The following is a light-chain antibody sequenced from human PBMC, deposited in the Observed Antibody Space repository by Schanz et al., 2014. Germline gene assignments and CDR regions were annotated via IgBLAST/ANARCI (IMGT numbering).Light chain of an antibody. CDR1: SSDVGGYNL. CDR3: CSYAGSTNLR. CDR2: DGS. Sequence: QSALTQPASVSGSPGQSITISCTGTSSDVGGYNLVSWYQHHPGEAPKLLIYDGSKRPSGVSTRFSGSKSGNTASLTVSGLQAEDEADYYCCSYAGSTNLRFGGGTKLTVL. V-gene: IGLV2-23*01. J-gene: IGLJ3*02.